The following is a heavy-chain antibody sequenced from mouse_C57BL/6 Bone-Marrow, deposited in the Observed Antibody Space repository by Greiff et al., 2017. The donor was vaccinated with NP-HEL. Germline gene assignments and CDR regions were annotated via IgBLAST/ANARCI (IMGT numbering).Heavy chain of an antibody. J-gene: IGHJ2*01. CDR3: ARLRRYFDY. CDR2: ISYDGSN. D-gene: IGHD2-12*01. Sequence: EVQLQESGPGLVKPSQSLSLTCSVTGYSITSGYYWNWIRQFPGNKLEWMGYISYDGSNNYNPSLKNRISITRDTSKNQFFLKLNSVTTEDTATYYCARLRRYFDYWGQGTTLTVSS. V-gene: IGHV3-6*01. CDR1: GYSITSGYY.